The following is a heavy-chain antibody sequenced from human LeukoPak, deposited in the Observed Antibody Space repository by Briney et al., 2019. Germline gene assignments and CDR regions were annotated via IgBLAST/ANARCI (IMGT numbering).Heavy chain of an antibody. D-gene: IGHD3-22*01. J-gene: IGHJ4*02. CDR3: AREYYSDSSGSDY. CDR2: INQDGSEK. Sequence: GGSVRLPLAAWGSTFSSYWMRGVRQAPGKGLEGVAKINQDGSEKYYVDSVKGRFTISRDNAKNSLYLQMNSLRAEDTAVYYCAREYYSDSSGSDYWGQGTLVTVSS. CDR1: GSTFSSYW. V-gene: IGHV3-7*03.